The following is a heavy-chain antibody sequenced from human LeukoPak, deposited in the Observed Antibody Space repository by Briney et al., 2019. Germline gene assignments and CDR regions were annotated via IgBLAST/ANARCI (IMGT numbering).Heavy chain of an antibody. Sequence: ASVKVPCKASGYTFTSYYMHWVRQAPGQGLEWMGIINPSGGSTSYAQKFQGRVTMTRDTSTRTVYMELSSLRSEDTAVYYCARVPERAVAGDYWGQGTLVTVSS. D-gene: IGHD6-19*01. V-gene: IGHV1-46*01. CDR3: ARVPERAVAGDY. CDR2: INPSGGST. J-gene: IGHJ4*02. CDR1: GYTFTSYY.